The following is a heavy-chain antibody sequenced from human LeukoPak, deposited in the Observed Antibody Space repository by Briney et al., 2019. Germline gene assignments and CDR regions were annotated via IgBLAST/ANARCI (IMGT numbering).Heavy chain of an antibody. CDR3: ARRYCSSTSCYTNWFDP. J-gene: IGHJ5*02. D-gene: IGHD2-2*02. CDR2: ISAYNDNT. CDR1: GYTFTSYG. V-gene: IGHV1-18*01. Sequence: ASVKASCKASGYTFTSYGFSWVRQAPGQGLEWMGWISAYNDNTNYARKLQGRVTMTTDTSTSTAYMELRSLTSDDTAVYYCARRYCSSTSCYTNWFDPWGQGTLVTVSS.